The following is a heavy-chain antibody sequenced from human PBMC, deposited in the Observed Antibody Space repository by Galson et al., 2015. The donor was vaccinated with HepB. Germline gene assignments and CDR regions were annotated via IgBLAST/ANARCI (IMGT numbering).Heavy chain of an antibody. D-gene: IGHD2-15*01. CDR1: GYTFTSYA. V-gene: IGHV7-4-1*02. J-gene: IGHJ4*02. CDR3: ARGHCSGGSCYSEGEDFDY. Sequence: VKVSCKASGYTFTSYAMNWVRQAPGQGLEWMGWINTNTGNPTYAQGFTGRFVFSLDTSVSTAYLQISSLKAEDTAVYYCARGHCSGGSCYSEGEDFDYWGQGTLVTVSS. CDR2: INTNTGNP.